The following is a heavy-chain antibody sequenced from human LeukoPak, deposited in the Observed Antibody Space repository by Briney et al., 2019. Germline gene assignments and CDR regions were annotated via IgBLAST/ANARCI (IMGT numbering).Heavy chain of an antibody. CDR3: ARDLSGVTGYTYGRGIDY. CDR2: IKQDGSEK. CDR1: GFTFSSYW. Sequence: PGGSLRLSCAASGFTFSSYWMSWVRQAPGKGLEWVANIKQDGSEKYYVDSVKGRFTISRGNAKNSLYLQMNSLRAEDTAVYYCARDLSGVTGYTYGRGIDYWGQGTLVTVSS. V-gene: IGHV3-7*01. D-gene: IGHD5-18*01. J-gene: IGHJ4*02.